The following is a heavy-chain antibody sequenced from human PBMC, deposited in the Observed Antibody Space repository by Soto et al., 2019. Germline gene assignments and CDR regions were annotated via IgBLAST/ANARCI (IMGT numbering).Heavy chain of an antibody. V-gene: IGHV1-46*01. J-gene: IGHJ4*02. CDR1: GYTFSTYY. CDR2: INPSGGST. D-gene: IGHD4-17*01. CDR3: ARTLYGDNVDY. Sequence: ASVKVSCKASGYTFSTYYMHWVRQAPGQGYEWMGIINPSGGSTTYAQKFQGRVTMTRNTSISTAYMELSSLRSEDTAVYYCARTLYGDNVDYWGQGTLVTVSS.